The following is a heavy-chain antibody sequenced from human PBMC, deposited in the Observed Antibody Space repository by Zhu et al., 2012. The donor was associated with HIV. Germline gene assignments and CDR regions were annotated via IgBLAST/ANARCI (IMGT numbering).Heavy chain of an antibody. Sequence: QVHLQQSGPGLVMTSGTLSLTCAVSGGSISNSNWWSWVRQPPGKGLEWIGEIHQSGGANYNPSLKSRVTISIDKSKNQFSLKLNSVTAADTAFYYCASANSGYYPYWGQGSLVTVSS. CDR1: GGSISNSNW. CDR3: ASANSGYYPY. D-gene: IGHD5-12*01. CDR2: IHQSGGA. V-gene: IGHV4-4*02. J-gene: IGHJ4*02.